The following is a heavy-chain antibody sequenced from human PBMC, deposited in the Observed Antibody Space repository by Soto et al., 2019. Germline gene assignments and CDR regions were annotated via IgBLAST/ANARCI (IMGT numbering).Heavy chain of an antibody. J-gene: IGHJ4*02. CDR2: ISYDGSNK. D-gene: IGHD2-8*01. V-gene: IGHV3-30*18. Sequence: GGSLRLSCAASEFTFSKHGMHWVRQAPGKGLEWVAVISYDGSNKYYGDSVKDRFTISRDNSKSTLYLHMNSLRPEDTAVYFCAKGPPLLMVYPVLDSWGQGTLVTVSS. CDR3: AKGPPLLMVYPVLDS. CDR1: EFTFSKHG.